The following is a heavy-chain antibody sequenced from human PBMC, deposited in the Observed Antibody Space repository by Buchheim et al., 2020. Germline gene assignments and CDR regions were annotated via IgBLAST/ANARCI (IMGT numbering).Heavy chain of an antibody. CDR3: ARVKGRTVVAANDY. CDR2: INHSGST. D-gene: IGHD2-15*01. V-gene: IGHV4-34*01. J-gene: IGHJ4*02. CDR1: GGSFSGYY. Sequence: QVQLQQWGAGLLKPSETLSLTCAVYGGSFSGYYWSWIRQPPGKGLEWIGEINHSGSTNYNPSLKSPVTISVDTSKNLFSLKLSSVTAADTAVYYCARVKGRTVVAANDYWGQGTLSPSP.